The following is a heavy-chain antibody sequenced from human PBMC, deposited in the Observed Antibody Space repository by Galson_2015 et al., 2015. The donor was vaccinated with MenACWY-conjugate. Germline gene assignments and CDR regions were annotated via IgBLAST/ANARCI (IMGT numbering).Heavy chain of an antibody. Sequence: SLRLSCAASGFTFNSYSMNWVRQAPGKGLEWVSYISSSRSTIYYADSVKGRFTISRDNAKNSLYLQMNSLRAEDTAMYYCARDSTGNWNDFVYSYYGMDVWGQGTTVTVSS. CDR1: GFTFNSYS. CDR3: ARDSTGNWNDFVYSYYGMDV. J-gene: IGHJ6*02. V-gene: IGHV3-48*04. CDR2: ISSSRSTI. D-gene: IGHD1-1*01.